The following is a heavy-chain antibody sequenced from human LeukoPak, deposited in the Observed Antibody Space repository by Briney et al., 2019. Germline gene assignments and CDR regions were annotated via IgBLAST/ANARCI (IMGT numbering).Heavy chain of an antibody. D-gene: IGHD3-10*01. CDR1: GFTVSIND. J-gene: IGHJ4*02. CDR2: IYSGGST. CDR3: ARVSGDYVKY. V-gene: IGHV3-53*01. Sequence: GGSLILFCAASGFTVSINDMRWFRQAPGKGLGRVSVIYSGGSTYYADSVKGRFTISRDNSKNTLYLQMNSLRAEDTAVYYCARVSGDYVKYWGQGTLVTVSS.